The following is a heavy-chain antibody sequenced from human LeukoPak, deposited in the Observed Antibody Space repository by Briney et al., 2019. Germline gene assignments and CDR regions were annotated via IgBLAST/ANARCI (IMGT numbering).Heavy chain of an antibody. V-gene: IGHV1-2*02. Sequence: ASVTVSCKASGYTFTGYYMHWVRQAPGQGLEWMGWINPNSGGTNYAQKFQGRVTMTRDTSISTAYMELSRLRSDDTAVYYCARADIVVVPAAVGASSPWGQGTLVTVSS. CDR2: INPNSGGT. CDR3: ARADIVVVPAAVGASSP. D-gene: IGHD2-2*01. CDR1: GYTFTGYY. J-gene: IGHJ5*02.